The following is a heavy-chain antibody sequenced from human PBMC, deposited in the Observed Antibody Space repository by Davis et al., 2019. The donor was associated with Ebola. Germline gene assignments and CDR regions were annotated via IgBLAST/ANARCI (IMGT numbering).Heavy chain of an antibody. Sequence: SVKVSCKASGGTFSSYAISWVRQAPGQGLEWMGGIIPIFGTANYAQKFQGRVTITADESTSTAYMELSSLRSDDTAVYYCARVAVPYMDVWGKGTTVTVSS. V-gene: IGHV1-69*13. CDR1: GGTFSSYA. CDR2: IIPIFGTA. J-gene: IGHJ6*03. D-gene: IGHD4-17*01. CDR3: ARVAVPYMDV.